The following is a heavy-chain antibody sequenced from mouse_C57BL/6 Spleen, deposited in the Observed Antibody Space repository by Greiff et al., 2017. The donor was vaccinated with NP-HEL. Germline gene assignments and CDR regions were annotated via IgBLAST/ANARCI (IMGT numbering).Heavy chain of an antibody. D-gene: IGHD2-5*01. J-gene: IGHJ3*01. CDR3: ARQRTTIVSPFAY. Sequence: VQLQQSGAELVKPGASVKLSCKASGYTFTSYWMHWVKQRPGQGLEWIGMIHPNSGSTNYNEKFKSKATLTVDKSSSTAYMQLSSLTSEDSAVYYCARQRTTIVSPFAYWGQGTLVTVSA. V-gene: IGHV1-64*01. CDR1: GYTFTSYW. CDR2: IHPNSGST.